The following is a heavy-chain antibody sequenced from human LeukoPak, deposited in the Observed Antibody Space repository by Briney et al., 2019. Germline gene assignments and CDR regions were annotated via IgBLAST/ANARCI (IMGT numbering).Heavy chain of an antibody. J-gene: IGHJ6*02. CDR3: AVLIVVVPAATRVMDV. Sequence: GASVKVSCKASGGTFSSYAISWVRQAPGQGLEWMGRIIPILGIANYAQKFQGRVTITADKSTSTAYMELSSLRSEDTAVYYCAVLIVVVPAATRVMDVWGQGTTVTVSS. CDR1: GGTFSSYA. D-gene: IGHD2-2*01. V-gene: IGHV1-69*04. CDR2: IIPILGIA.